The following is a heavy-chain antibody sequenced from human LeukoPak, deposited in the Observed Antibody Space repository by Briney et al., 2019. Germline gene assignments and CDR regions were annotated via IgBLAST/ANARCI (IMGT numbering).Heavy chain of an antibody. Sequence: PGGSLRLSCAASGFTFSSYWMHWVRQAPGKGLVWVSRINSDGSSTSYADSVKGRSTISRDNAKNTLYLQMNSLRAEDTAVYYCAREAGDSSGYYEPHFDYWGQGTLVTVSS. J-gene: IGHJ4*02. CDR1: GFTFSSYW. CDR2: INSDGSST. V-gene: IGHV3-74*01. CDR3: AREAGDSSGYYEPHFDY. D-gene: IGHD3-22*01.